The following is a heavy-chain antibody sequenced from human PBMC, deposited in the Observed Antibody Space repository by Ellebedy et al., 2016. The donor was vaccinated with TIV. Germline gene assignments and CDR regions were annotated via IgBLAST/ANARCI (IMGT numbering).Heavy chain of an antibody. V-gene: IGHV4-59*01. CDR2: IYNNGGT. CDR3: ARGLRGPFDY. CDR1: GGSTSSYY. J-gene: IGHJ4*02. Sequence: MPSETLSLTCTVSGGSTSSYYWSWIRQPPGRRLEWIGYIYNNGGTNYNPSLTRRVTISVDRSKNQFSLKLASVSAADTAVYYCARGLRGPFDYWGQGTLVTVSS.